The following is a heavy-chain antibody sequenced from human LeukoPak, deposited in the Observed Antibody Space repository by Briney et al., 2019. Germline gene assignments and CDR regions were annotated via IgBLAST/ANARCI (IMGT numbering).Heavy chain of an antibody. D-gene: IGHD3-16*02. CDR3: ARVTDYDYVWGSYRYTRFDY. CDR2: ST. V-gene: IGHV4-4*02. Sequence: STNYNPSLKSRVTISVDKSKNQFSLKLSSVTAADTAVYYCARVTDYDYVWGSYRYTRFDYWGQGTLVTVSS. J-gene: IGHJ4*02.